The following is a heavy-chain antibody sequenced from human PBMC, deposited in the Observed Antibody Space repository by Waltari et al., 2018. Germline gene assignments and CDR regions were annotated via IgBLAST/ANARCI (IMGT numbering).Heavy chain of an antibody. CDR2: ISSSTITI. CDR1: GFTFSNYN. D-gene: IGHD3-10*01. J-gene: IGHJ4*02. Sequence: EVQLVESGGDLVQPGGSLRLSCAASGFTFSNYNMNWVRQAPGKGREWVSYISSSTITIYYADSVEGRFTISRDNAKNSLYLQMNSLRAEDTAVYYCAREFGNYVDYWGQGTLVTVSS. V-gene: IGHV3-48*04. CDR3: AREFGNYVDY.